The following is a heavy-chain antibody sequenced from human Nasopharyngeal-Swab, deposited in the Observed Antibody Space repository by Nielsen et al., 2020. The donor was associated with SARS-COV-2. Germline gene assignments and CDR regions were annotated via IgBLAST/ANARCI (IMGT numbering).Heavy chain of an antibody. CDR2: INTNTGNP. V-gene: IGHV7-4-1*02. CDR3: ARDTRSSWYYYYGMDV. D-gene: IGHD6-13*01. J-gene: IGHJ6*02. Sequence: ASVKVSCKASGYTFTSYAMNWVRQAPGQGLEWMGWINTNTGNPTYAQGFTGRFVFSLDTSVSTAYLQISNLKAEDTAVYYCARDTRSSWYYYYGMDVWGQGTTVTVSS. CDR1: GYTFTSYA.